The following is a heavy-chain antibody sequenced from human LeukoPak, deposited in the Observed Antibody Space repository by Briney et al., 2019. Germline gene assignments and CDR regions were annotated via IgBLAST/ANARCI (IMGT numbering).Heavy chain of an antibody. CDR2: ISGSSSTI. CDR3: ARQRAGFTVTTSDY. CDR1: GFTFSSYS. D-gene: IGHD4-17*01. J-gene: IGHJ4*02. Sequence: PGGSLRLSCAASGFTFSSYSMNWVRQAPGKGLEWVSYISGSSSTIYYADSVKGRFTISRDNAKNSLYLQMNSLRAEDTAEYYCARQRAGFTVTTSDYWGQGTLVTVSS. V-gene: IGHV3-48*01.